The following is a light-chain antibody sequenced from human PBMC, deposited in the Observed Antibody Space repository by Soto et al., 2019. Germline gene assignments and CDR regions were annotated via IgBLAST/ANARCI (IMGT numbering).Light chain of an antibody. J-gene: IGLJ2*01. Sequence: SALTQPASVSGSPGQSITISCTGTSSDVGSYNLVSWYQQHPGKAPKLMIYEGSKWPSGVSNRFSGSKSGNTASLTISGLQAEDEADYYCCSYAGSTVFGGGTKLTVL. CDR3: CSYAGSTV. CDR1: SSDVGSYNL. CDR2: EGS. V-gene: IGLV2-23*01.